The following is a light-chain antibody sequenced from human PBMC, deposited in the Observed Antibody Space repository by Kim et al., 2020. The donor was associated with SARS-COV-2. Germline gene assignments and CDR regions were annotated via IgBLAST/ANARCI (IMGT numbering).Light chain of an antibody. Sequence: GQRVIICCKGSSSNIGAGNDVHWYQQRPATAPRLSDYDKADRPPGVPERFSGARCGTSDSPASTGHEAEDEAQYYCQCYDHSMSDVFGTGTKVTVL. V-gene: IGLV1-40*01. CDR3: QCYDHSMSDV. J-gene: IGLJ1*01. CDR1: SSNIGAGND. CDR2: DKA.